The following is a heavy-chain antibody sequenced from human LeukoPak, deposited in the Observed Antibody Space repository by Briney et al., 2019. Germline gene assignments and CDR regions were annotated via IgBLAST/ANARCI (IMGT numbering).Heavy chain of an antibody. V-gene: IGHV4-39*07. J-gene: IGHJ4*02. Sequence: SETLSLTCTVSGGSISSSSYYWGWIRQPPGKGLEWIGSIYYSGSTYYNPSLKSRVTISVDTSKNQFSLKLSSVTAADTAVYYCATAATLPYYDSSGYYARWGQGTLVTVSS. CDR2: IYYSGST. D-gene: IGHD3-22*01. CDR3: ATAATLPYYDSSGYYAR. CDR1: GGSISSSSYY.